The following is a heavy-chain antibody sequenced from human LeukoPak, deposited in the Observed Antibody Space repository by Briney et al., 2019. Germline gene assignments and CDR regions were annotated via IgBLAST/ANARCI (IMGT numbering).Heavy chain of an antibody. CDR2: INHSGST. CDR3: ARGPNCSGGSCYRPTYYYYGMDV. D-gene: IGHD2-15*01. Sequence: PSETLSLTCAVYGGSFSGYYWSRIRQPPGKGLEWIGEINHSGSTNYNPSLKSRVTISVDTSKNQFSLKLSSVTAADTAVYYCARGPNCSGGSCYRPTYYYYGMDVWGQGTTVTVSS. CDR1: GGSFSGYY. V-gene: IGHV4-34*01. J-gene: IGHJ6*02.